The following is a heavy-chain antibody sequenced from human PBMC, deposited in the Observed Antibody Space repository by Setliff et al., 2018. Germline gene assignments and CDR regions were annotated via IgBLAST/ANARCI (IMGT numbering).Heavy chain of an antibody. Sequence: GASVKVSCKASGYTFTAYDIVWVRQATGQGLEWMGWMNPNSGRTGYPQKFQGRVTMTRNTSISTAYMELSSLRSEDTAVYFCARGGFGFCSSTTCQWGYYSMDVWGKGTTVTVSS. J-gene: IGHJ6*03. D-gene: IGHD2-2*03. CDR1: GYTFTAYD. V-gene: IGHV1-8*02. CDR2: MNPNSGRT. CDR3: ARGGFGFCSSTTCQWGYYSMDV.